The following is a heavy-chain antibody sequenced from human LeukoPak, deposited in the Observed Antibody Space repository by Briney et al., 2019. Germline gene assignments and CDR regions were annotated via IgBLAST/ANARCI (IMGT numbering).Heavy chain of an antibody. D-gene: IGHD3-10*01. CDR1: GYSFTSYW. CDR2: IYPGDSDT. V-gene: IGHV5-51*01. Sequence: GESLKISCKGSGYSFTSYWIGWVRQMPGKGLEWMGIIYPGDSDTRYSPSFQGQVTISADKSISTAYLQWSSLKASDTAMYYCARRMVRGPSLSVRAFDIWGQGTMVTVSS. CDR3: ARRMVRGPSLSVRAFDI. J-gene: IGHJ3*02.